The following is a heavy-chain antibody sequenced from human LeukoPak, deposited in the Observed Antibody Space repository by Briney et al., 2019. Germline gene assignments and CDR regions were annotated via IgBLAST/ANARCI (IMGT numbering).Heavy chain of an antibody. CDR3: ARSLIADGAFDI. CDR1: GFTFTSYT. Sequence: KTGGSLRLSCAASGFTFTSYTMNWVRQAPGKGLEWVSDISSSGSYIDYADSGKGRFTISRDNAKNSLFLHMNSLRAEDTAVYYCARSLIADGAFDIWGQGTMVTVSS. D-gene: IGHD2-21*01. V-gene: IGHV3-21*01. CDR2: ISSSGSYI. J-gene: IGHJ3*02.